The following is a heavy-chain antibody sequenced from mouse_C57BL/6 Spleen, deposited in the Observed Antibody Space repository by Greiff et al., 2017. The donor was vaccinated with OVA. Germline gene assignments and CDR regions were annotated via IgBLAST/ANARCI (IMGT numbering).Heavy chain of an antibody. CDR2: IYPSDSET. CDR1: GYTFTSYW. D-gene: IGHD2-4*01. CDR3: ARYYDYDYYAMDY. V-gene: IGHV1-61*01. Sequence: VKLQQPGAELVRPGSSVKLSCKASGYTFTSYWMDWVKQRPGQGLEWIGNIYPSDSETHYNQKFKDKATLTVDKSSSTAYMQLSSLTSEDSAVYYCARYYDYDYYAMDYWGQGTSVTVSS. J-gene: IGHJ4*01.